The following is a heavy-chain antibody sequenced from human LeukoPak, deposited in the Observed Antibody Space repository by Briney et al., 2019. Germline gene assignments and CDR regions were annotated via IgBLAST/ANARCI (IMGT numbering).Heavy chain of an antibody. V-gene: IGHV4-39*07. J-gene: IGHJ4*02. Sequence: SETLSLTCTVSGGSINSSSYYWGWIRQPPGKGLEWIRSIYYSGSTYYNPSLKSRVTISVDTSKNQFSLKLSSVTAADTAVYNCARGLGYCSGGSCYGYWGQGTLVTVSS. CDR1: GGSINSSSYY. CDR3: ARGLGYCSGGSCYGY. CDR2: IYYSGST. D-gene: IGHD2-15*01.